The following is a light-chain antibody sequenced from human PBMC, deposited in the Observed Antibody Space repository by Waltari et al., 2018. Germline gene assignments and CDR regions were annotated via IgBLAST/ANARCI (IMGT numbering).Light chain of an antibody. Sequence: QSALTQPASVSGSPGPSITLSCPGTSTDVGGSDYVSWYQQHPGKAPRLMIFDVSKRPSGVSNRFSGSKSGNTASLSISGLQAEDEADYYCSSYTSSTTSYVFGTGTKVTVL. J-gene: IGLJ1*01. CDR3: SSYTSSTTSYV. CDR1: STDVGGSDY. CDR2: DVS. V-gene: IGLV2-14*01.